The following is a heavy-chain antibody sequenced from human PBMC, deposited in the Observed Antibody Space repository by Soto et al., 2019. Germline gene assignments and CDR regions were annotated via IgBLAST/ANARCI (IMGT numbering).Heavy chain of an antibody. CDR1: GFTFGDYA. V-gene: IGHV3-49*03. CDR3: TTANYYGYCSGGSCYPVLFDY. CDR2: IRSKAYGGTT. D-gene: IGHD2-15*01. Sequence: GGSLRLSCTASGFTFGDYAMSWFRQAPGKGLEWVGFIRSKAYGGTTEYAASVKGRFTISRDDSKSIAYLQMNSLKTEDTAVYYCTTANYYGYCSGGSCYPVLFDYWGQGTLVTVSS. J-gene: IGHJ4*01.